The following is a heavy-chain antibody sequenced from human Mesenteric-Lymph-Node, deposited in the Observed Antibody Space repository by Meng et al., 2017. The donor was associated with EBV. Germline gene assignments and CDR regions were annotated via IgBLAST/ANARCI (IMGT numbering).Heavy chain of an antibody. CDR3: ARVRSSGSGLIRNYFDY. CDR2: INHIRSV. J-gene: IGHJ4*02. CDR1: GGSFNDYY. D-gene: IGHD6-19*01. Sequence: QVQLKQGGAGLLKPAETLSHSCAVYGGSFNDYYWYWSGQAPGKGLEWIGEINHIRSVYYNPSLKSRVTISVDTSNNQISLRLTSVTAADTAIYYCARVRSSGSGLIRNYFDYWGQGTLVTVSS. V-gene: IGHV4-34*02.